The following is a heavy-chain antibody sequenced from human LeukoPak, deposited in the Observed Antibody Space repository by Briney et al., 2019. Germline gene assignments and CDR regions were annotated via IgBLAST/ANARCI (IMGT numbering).Heavy chain of an antibody. J-gene: IGHJ5*02. CDR3: ARRLQGYSSSWYSPAHNWFDP. CDR2: IYYSGSI. CDR1: GGSISSYY. V-gene: IGHV4-59*08. D-gene: IGHD6-13*01. Sequence: SETLSLTCTVSGGSISSYYWSWIRQPPGKGLEWIGYIYYSGSINYNPSLKSRVTISVDTSKNQFSLKLSSVTAADTAVYYCARRLQGYSSSWYSPAHNWFDPWGQGTLVTVSS.